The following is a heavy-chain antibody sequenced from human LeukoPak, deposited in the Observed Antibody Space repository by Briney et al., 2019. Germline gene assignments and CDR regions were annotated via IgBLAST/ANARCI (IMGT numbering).Heavy chain of an antibody. J-gene: IGHJ4*02. D-gene: IGHD2-15*01. Sequence: SETLSLTCAVYGGSFSGYYWSWIRQPPGKGLEWIGEINHSGSTNYNPSLKSRVTISVDTSKNQFSLKLSSVTAADTAVYYCARGQYCSGGSCYFLVDYWGQRTLVTVSS. CDR3: ARGQYCSGGSCYFLVDY. CDR1: GGSFSGYY. CDR2: INHSGST. V-gene: IGHV4-34*01.